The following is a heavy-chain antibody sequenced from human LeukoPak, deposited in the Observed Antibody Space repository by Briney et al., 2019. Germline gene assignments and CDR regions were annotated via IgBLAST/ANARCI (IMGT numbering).Heavy chain of an antibody. CDR3: AKDPYSYGSYFDY. V-gene: IGHV3-30*02. Sequence: PGGSLRLSCAASGFTFSGCGMHWVRQAPGKGLEWVAFIWYDGRDKYYADSVKGQFTISRDNSKNTLYLQMNSLRAEDTAVYYCAKDPYSYGSYFDYWGQGTLVTASS. CDR2: IWYDGRDK. J-gene: IGHJ4*02. D-gene: IGHD5-18*01. CDR1: GFTFSGCG.